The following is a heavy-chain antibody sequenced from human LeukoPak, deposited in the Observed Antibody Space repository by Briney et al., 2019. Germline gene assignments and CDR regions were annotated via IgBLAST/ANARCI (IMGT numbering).Heavy chain of an antibody. Sequence: ASVKVSCKASGYTFTSYGISWVRQAPGQGLEWMGWISAYNGNTNYAQKLQGRVTMTTGTSTSTAYMELRSLRSEDTAVYYCAREGEVSNYDFWSGYSNYFDYWGQGTLVTVSS. V-gene: IGHV1-18*01. J-gene: IGHJ4*02. CDR2: ISAYNGNT. CDR1: GYTFTSYG. D-gene: IGHD3-3*01. CDR3: AREGEVSNYDFWSGYSNYFDY.